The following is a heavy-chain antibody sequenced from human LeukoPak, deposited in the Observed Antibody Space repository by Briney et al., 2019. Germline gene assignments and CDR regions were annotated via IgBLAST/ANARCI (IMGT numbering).Heavy chain of an antibody. V-gene: IGHV3-23*01. J-gene: IGHJ4*02. CDR3: AKRGVVIRVFLVGFHKEAYYFDS. D-gene: IGHD3-10*01. CDR1: GITLSNYG. CDR2: ISGSGGGA. Sequence: PGGSLRLSCAVSGITLSNYGMSWVRQAPGKGLEWVAGISGSGGGAQYADSVEGRFTISRDNAKNRLYLHMNSLRAEDTAMYFCAKRGVVIRVFLVGFHKEAYYFDSWGQGVLVTVSS.